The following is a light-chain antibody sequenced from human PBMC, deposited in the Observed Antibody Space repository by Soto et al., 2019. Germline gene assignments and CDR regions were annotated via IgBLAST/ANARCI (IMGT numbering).Light chain of an antibody. CDR1: QSITTY. V-gene: IGKV1-39*01. Sequence: DIQMTQSPSSLSASVGDRVTITCRASQSITTYLNWYQQKPGKAPKLLIYAASSLQSGVPSRFSGRGSETEFTPTISRLQPEDFATYYCLQSNSTPWTFGQGTQVDIK. CDR2: AAS. J-gene: IGKJ1*01. CDR3: LQSNSTPWT.